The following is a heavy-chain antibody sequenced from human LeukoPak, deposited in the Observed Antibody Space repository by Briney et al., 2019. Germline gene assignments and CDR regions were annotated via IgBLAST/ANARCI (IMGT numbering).Heavy chain of an antibody. J-gene: IGHJ4*02. V-gene: IGHV1-18*01. CDR1: GYTFTSYG. CDR3: ARGGARVGGYNYVY. CDR2: ISAYNGNT. D-gene: IGHD5-24*01. Sequence: AASVKVSCKASGYTFTSYGISWVRQAPGQGLEWMGWISAYNGNTNYAQKLQGRVTMTTDASTSTAYMELRSLRSEDTAVYYCARGGARVGGYNYVYWGQGTLVTVSS.